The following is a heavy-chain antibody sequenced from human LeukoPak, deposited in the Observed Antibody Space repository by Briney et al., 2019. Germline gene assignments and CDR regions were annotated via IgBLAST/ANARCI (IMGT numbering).Heavy chain of an antibody. V-gene: IGHV3-23*01. CDR3: RAVVVAAAVVYYFDY. J-gene: IGHJ4*02. Sequence: PGGSLRLSCAASRFTFSSYAMSWVRQAPGKGLEWVSAISGSGGSTYYADSVKGRFTISRDNSKNTLYLQMNSLRAEDTAVYYCRAVVVAAAVVYYFDYWGQGTLVTVSS. D-gene: IGHD2-15*01. CDR1: RFTFSSYA. CDR2: ISGSGGST.